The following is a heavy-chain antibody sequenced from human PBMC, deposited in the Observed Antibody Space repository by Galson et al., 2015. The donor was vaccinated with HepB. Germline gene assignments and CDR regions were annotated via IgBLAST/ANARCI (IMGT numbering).Heavy chain of an antibody. CDR3: ARDFIFIAATAGRGYYMDV. CDR1: GFTFSSYG. Sequence: SLRLSCAASGFTFSSYGMHWVRQAPGKGLEWVAVISYDGSNKYYADSVKGRFTISRDNSKNTLYLQMNSLRAEDTAVYYCARDFIFIAATAGRGYYMDVWGKGTTVTVSS. V-gene: IGHV3-30*03. CDR2: ISYDGSNK. J-gene: IGHJ6*03. D-gene: IGHD6-13*01.